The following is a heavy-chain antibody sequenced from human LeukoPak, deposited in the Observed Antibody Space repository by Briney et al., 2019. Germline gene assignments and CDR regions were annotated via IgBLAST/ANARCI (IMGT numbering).Heavy chain of an antibody. Sequence: GGSLRLSCVASGCTFRDYSMAWVRQLPAPGLEWVSAIARDDFTVYPDPLKGRFTISRDNSRNTLYLQMNTLRAEDTAVYYCVKERDRGTDVADDFDFWGQGTLVTVSS. J-gene: IGHJ4*02. CDR3: VKERDRGTDVADDFDF. CDR2: IARDDFT. D-gene: IGHD6-19*01. V-gene: IGHV3-23*01. CDR1: GCTFRDYS.